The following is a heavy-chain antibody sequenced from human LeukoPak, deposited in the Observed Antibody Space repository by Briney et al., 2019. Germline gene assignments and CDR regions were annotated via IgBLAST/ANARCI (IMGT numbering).Heavy chain of an antibody. CDR3: ALSHASSPYYFDY. CDR1: GFTFSSYG. D-gene: IGHD6-6*01. J-gene: IGHJ4*02. V-gene: IGHV3-30*03. CDR2: ISYDGSNK. Sequence: GGSLRLSCAASGFTFSSYGMHWVRQAPGKGLEWVAVISYDGSNKYYADSVKGRFTISRDNSENTLYLQMNSLRAEDTAVYYCALSHASSPYYFDYWGQGTLVTVSS.